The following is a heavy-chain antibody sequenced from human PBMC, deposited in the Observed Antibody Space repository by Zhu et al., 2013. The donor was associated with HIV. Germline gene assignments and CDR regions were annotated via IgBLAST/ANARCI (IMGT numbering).Heavy chain of an antibody. Sequence: QVQLVQSGAEVKKPGASVRVSCKASGYTFTNYAMHWVRQVPGQRLEWMGWIYDGNGNRKYSQKFQGRVTITRDTSATTGYMELTSLTSEDTGVYYCARGGSSFEDWYFDLWGRGTLVTVSS. CDR2: IYDGNGNR. J-gene: IGHJ2*01. CDR3: ARGGSSFEDWYFDL. CDR1: GYTFTNYA. D-gene: IGHD6-13*01. V-gene: IGHV1-3*01.